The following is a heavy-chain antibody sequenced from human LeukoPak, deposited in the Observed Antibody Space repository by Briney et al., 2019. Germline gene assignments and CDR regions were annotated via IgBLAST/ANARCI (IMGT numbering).Heavy chain of an antibody. J-gene: IGHJ4*02. Sequence: GASVKVSCKASGGTFSSYAISWVRQAPGQGLEWMGRIIPIFGIANYAQKFQGRVTITADKSTSTAYMELSSLRSEDTAVYYCATHYYDSSGYYYSWDYWGQGTLVTVSS. CDR1: GGTFSSYA. CDR3: ATHYYDSSGYYYSWDY. D-gene: IGHD3-22*01. CDR2: IIPIFGIA. V-gene: IGHV1-69*04.